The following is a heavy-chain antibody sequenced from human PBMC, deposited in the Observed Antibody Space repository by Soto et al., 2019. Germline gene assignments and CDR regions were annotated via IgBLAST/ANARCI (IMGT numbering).Heavy chain of an antibody. J-gene: IGHJ6*02. CDR1: GDSVSSYY. CDR3: ARGVLRYYPYGMDV. Sequence: QVQLQESGPGLVKPSETLSLSCTVSGDSVSSYYWSWIRQLPGRGLEWIGYIYISGNTNYNPSLKSRVTISRDTSKNQFSLSLKSVTAADTAVYYCARGVLRYYPYGMDVWGQGTTVTVSS. V-gene: IGHV4-59*02. CDR2: IYISGNT.